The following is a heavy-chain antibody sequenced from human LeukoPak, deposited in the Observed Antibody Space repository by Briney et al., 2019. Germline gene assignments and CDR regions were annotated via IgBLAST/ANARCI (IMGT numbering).Heavy chain of an antibody. CDR3: ARGPNSGSDY. J-gene: IGHJ4*02. CDR1: GYSISSGYY. V-gene: IGHV4-38-2*01. D-gene: IGHD6-6*01. CDR2: IYHSGST. Sequence: SETLSLTCAVSGYSISSGYYWGWIRQPPGKGLEWIGSIYHSGSTYYNPSLKSRVTISVDTSKNQFSLKLSSVTAADTAVYYCARGPNSGSDYWGQGTLVTVSS.